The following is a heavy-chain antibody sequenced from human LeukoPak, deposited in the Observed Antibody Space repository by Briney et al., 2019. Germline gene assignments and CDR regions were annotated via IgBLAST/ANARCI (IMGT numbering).Heavy chain of an antibody. V-gene: IGHV3-11*01. CDR3: ARGDSCGVPDY. D-gene: IGHD2-21*01. J-gene: IGHJ4*02. Sequence: GGSLRLSCAASGFTFSDSFMNWIRQAPGKGLEWLSYISHSGSNLDYAESVRGRFTISRDNANHSLYLQINSLRAEDTAVYYCARGDSCGVPDYWGQGTLVPVSS. CDR1: GFTFSDSF. CDR2: ISHSGSNL.